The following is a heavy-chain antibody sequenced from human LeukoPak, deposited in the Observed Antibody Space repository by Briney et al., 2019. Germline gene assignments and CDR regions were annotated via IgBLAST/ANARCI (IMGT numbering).Heavy chain of an antibody. Sequence: SETLSLTCAVYGGSFSGYYWSWIRQPSGKGLEWIGEINHSGSTNYNPSLKSRVTISVDTSKNQFSLKLSSVTAADTAVYYCASTRSFDYWGQGTLVTVSS. CDR3: ASTRSFDY. CDR1: GGSFSGYY. D-gene: IGHD2-15*01. V-gene: IGHV4-34*01. J-gene: IGHJ4*02. CDR2: INHSGST.